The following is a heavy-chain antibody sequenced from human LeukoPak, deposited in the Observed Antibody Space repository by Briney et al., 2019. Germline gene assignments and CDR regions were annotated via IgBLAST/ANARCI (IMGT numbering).Heavy chain of an antibody. CDR1: GGSISSGGYY. J-gene: IGHJ4*02. D-gene: IGHD3-22*01. Sequence: PSQTLSLTCTVSGGSISSGGYYWSWIRQHPGKGLEWIGYIYYSGSTDYNPSLKSRVTISVDTSKNQFSLKLSSVTAADTAVYYCARDDSSGYYLDYWGQGTLVTVSS. CDR2: IYYSGST. CDR3: ARDDSSGYYLDY. V-gene: IGHV4-31*03.